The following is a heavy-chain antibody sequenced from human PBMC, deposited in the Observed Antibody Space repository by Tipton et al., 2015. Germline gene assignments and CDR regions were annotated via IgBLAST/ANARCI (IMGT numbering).Heavy chain of an antibody. V-gene: IGHV4-61*01. J-gene: IGHJ6*02. D-gene: IGHD5-24*01. CDR1: GGSVSSGNYY. Sequence: TLSLTCTVSGGSVSSGNYYWSWIRQPPGKGLEWIGYISYTENTHNNPSLKSRVTISVDTSKNQFSLTLNSVAAADTAVYYCARDLEHGMDVWGHGTTVTVSS. CDR3: ARDLEHGMDV. CDR2: ISYTENT.